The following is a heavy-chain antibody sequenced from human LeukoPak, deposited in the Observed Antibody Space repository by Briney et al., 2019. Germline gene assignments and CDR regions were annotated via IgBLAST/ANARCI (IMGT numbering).Heavy chain of an antibody. Sequence: GGSLRLPCAASGFTFSSYSMNWVRQAPGQGLEWVSFINSSSSTIYYADSVKGRFTISRDNAKNSLYLQMNSLRAEDTAVYYCARDRGGSYSAIDYWGQGTLVTVSS. CDR2: INSSSSTI. J-gene: IGHJ4*02. V-gene: IGHV3-48*04. CDR3: ARDRGGSYSAIDY. CDR1: GFTFSSYS. D-gene: IGHD1-26*01.